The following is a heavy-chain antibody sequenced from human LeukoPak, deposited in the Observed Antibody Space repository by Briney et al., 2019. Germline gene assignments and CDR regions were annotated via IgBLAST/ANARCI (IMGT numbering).Heavy chain of an antibody. CDR1: GFAFSNAW. CDR3: AIDVVGATDFDY. Sequence: GGSLRLSCAASGFAFSNAWMSWVRQAPGKGLEWVSSISSSSSYIYYADSVKGRFTISRDNAKNSLYLQMNSLRAEDTAVYYCAIDVVGATDFDYWGQGTLVTVSS. D-gene: IGHD1-26*01. J-gene: IGHJ4*02. CDR2: ISSSSSYI. V-gene: IGHV3-21*01.